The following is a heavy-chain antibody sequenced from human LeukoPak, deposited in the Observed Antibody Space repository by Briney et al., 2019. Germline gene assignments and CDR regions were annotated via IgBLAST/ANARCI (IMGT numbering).Heavy chain of an antibody. CDR1: GGSISSGSYY. J-gene: IGHJ3*02. Sequence: SETLSLTCIFSGGSISSGSYYWSWIRQPAGKGLEWIGRIYTSGSTNYNPSLKSRVTISVDTSKNQFSLKLSSVTAADTAVYYCARAQVVVVTGFDAFDIWGQGTMVTVSS. D-gene: IGHD2-21*02. CDR3: ARAQVVVVTGFDAFDI. V-gene: IGHV4-61*02. CDR2: IYTSGST.